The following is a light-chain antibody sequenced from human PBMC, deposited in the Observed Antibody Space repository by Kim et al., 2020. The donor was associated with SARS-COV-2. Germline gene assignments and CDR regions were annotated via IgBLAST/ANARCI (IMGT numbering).Light chain of an antibody. CDR1: KLGDKY. CDR3: QAWDSSTVV. V-gene: IGLV3-1*01. J-gene: IGLJ2*01. CDR2: QHN. Sequence: SVLPGQTASITCSGDKLGDKYACWYQQKPGQSPVLVIYQHNKRPSGIPERFSGSNSGNTATLTISGTQAMDEADYYCQAWDSSTVVFAGGTQLTVL.